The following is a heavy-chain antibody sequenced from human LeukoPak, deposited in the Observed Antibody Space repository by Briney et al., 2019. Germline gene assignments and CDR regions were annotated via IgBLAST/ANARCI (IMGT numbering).Heavy chain of an antibody. D-gene: IGHD1-20*01. CDR1: GFTFSNYW. Sequence: GGSLRLSCAASGFTFSNYWMSWVRQAPGKGLVWVSRIKSDGITITYADSVKGRFTISRDNAKNTLYLQMNSLRAEDTAVYYCLRDLNWSLDQWGQGTLVTVSS. V-gene: IGHV3-74*01. CDR3: LRDLNWSLDQ. CDR2: IKSDGITI. J-gene: IGHJ4*02.